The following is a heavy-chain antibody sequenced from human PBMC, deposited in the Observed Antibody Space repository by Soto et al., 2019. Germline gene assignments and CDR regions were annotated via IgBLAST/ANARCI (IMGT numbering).Heavy chain of an antibody. CDR3: AGELEPLYRYYYYGMDV. J-gene: IGHJ6*02. CDR1: GGSISSYC. CDR2: IYYSGST. D-gene: IGHD1-1*01. Sequence: SETLSLTCTVSGGSISSYCWSWIRQPPGKGLEWIGYIYYSGSTNYNPSLKSRVTRSVDTSNNQFSLKLSSVTAADTAVYFCAGELEPLYRYYYYGMDVWGQGPTVTVSS. V-gene: IGHV4-59*01.